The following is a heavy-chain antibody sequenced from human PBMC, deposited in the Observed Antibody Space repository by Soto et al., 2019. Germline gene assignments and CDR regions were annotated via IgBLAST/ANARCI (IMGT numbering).Heavy chain of an antibody. J-gene: IGHJ5*02. V-gene: IGHV3-30*14. D-gene: IGHD4-17*01. CDR1: GFLFSTST. CDR2: ISSRGTDI. Sequence: GVSLRLSCEASGFLFSTSTLNWVRRAPGKGLEWVAEISSRGTDIYYADSVKGRFTISRDNSKNTLYLLLDRVKSDDTAVYFCATLGRADYPPLAAWGQGTLVTVSS. CDR3: ATLGRADYPPLAA.